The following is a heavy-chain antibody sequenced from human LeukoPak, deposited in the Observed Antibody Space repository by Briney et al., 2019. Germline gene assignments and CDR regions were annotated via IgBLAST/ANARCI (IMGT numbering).Heavy chain of an antibody. D-gene: IGHD1-26*01. J-gene: IGHJ4*02. V-gene: IGHV1-69*11. CDR3: ARSSGSHYYFDY. Sequence: SVKVSCKASGGTFSTNGISWVRQAPGQGLEWMGRIIPILGPPKYAQKFQGTVTITTDESTSTAYMELSSLTSEDTAVYYCARSSGSHYYFDYWGQGTLVTVSS. CDR1: GGTFSTNG. CDR2: IIPILGPP.